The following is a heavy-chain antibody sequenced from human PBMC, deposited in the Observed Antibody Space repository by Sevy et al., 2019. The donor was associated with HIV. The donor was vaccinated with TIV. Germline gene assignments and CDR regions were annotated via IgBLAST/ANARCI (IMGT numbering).Heavy chain of an antibody. D-gene: IGHD5-18*01. CDR1: GGSVSSGSYY. J-gene: IGHJ6*02. Sequence: SETLSLTCTVSGGSVSSGSYYWSWIRQPPGKGLEWIGYIYYSGSTNYNPSLKSRVTISVDTSKNQFPLKLSSVTAADTAVYYCARDIGGYSYGLYYYGMDVWGQGTTVTVSS. V-gene: IGHV4-61*01. CDR3: ARDIGGYSYGLYYYGMDV. CDR2: IYYSGST.